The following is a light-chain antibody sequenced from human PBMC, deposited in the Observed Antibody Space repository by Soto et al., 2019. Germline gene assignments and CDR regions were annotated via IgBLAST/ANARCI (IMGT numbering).Light chain of an antibody. CDR1: QSVSSN. V-gene: IGKV3D-15*01. CDR2: GAS. J-gene: IGKJ1*01. Sequence: EIVMTQSPATLSVSPGERATLSCRASQSVSSNLAWYQQKPGQAPRLLIYGASNRATGVPARFSGSGSGTDFTLTINSLEPEDFAVYYCQQYGTSPEWTFGQGTKVDIK. CDR3: QQYGTSPEWT.